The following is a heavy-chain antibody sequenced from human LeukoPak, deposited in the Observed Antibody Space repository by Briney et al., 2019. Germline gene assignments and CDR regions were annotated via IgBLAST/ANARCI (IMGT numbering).Heavy chain of an antibody. Sequence: GGSLRLSCAASGFTFSNYAMSWVRQAPGKGLEWVSGISGSGGSTYYADSVKGRFTISRDNSRNTLYLQMNSLRAEDTAVYYCAKAKDDSSGYYYPYWGPGTLVTVSS. CDR3: AKAKDDSSGYYYPY. D-gene: IGHD3-22*01. CDR1: GFTFSNYA. CDR2: ISGSGGST. J-gene: IGHJ4*02. V-gene: IGHV3-23*01.